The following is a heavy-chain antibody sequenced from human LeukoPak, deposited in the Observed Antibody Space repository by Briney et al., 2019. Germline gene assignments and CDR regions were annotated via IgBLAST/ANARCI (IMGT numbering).Heavy chain of an antibody. CDR3: ARAEGSYSTPFKY. J-gene: IGHJ4*02. CDR1: GGTFSSYA. V-gene: IGHV1-69*04. CDR2: IIPILGIA. D-gene: IGHD1-26*01. Sequence: GASVKVSCKASGGTFSSYAISWVRQAPGQGLEWMGRIIPILGIANYAQKFQGRVTITADKSTSTAYMELSSLRSEDTAVYYCARAEGSYSTPFKYWGQGTLVTVSS.